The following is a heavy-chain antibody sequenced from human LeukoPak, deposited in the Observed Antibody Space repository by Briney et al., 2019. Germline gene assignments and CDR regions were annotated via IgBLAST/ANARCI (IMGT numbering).Heavy chain of an antibody. CDR3: VIEGGRCSRTSCAARHFDY. V-gene: IGHV1-2*02. CDR2: INPDSGST. Sequence: VASVKVSCKASKYTFTGYYVHWVRRAPGQGLEWMGWINPDSGSTNYAQKFQGRVTMTRDTSISTAYMDLSRLTSDDTAVYYCVIEGGRCSRTSCAARHFDYWGKGTLVTVSS. D-gene: IGHD2-2*01. CDR1: KYTFTGYY. J-gene: IGHJ4*02.